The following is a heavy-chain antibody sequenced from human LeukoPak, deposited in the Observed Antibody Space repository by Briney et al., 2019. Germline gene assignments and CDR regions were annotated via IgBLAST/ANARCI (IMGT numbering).Heavy chain of an antibody. CDR3: ARDPGWFGKSGPYYMDV. J-gene: IGHJ6*03. CDR1: GYTFTGYY. V-gene: IGHV1-2*02. Sequence: ASVKVSCKASGYTFTGYYMHWVRQAPGQGLEWMGWINPNSGGTNYAQKFQGRATMTRDTSISTAYMELSRLRSDDTAVYYCARDPGWFGKSGPYYMDVWGKGTTVTVSS. D-gene: IGHD3-10*01. CDR2: INPNSGGT.